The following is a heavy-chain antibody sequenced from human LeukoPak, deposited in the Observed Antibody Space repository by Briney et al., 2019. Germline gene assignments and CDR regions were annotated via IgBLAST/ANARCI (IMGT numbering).Heavy chain of an antibody. CDR2: INWNGGST. CDR3: ARGQARLAWFDP. J-gene: IGHJ5*02. CDR1: GFTFDDYG. D-gene: IGHD6-19*01. V-gene: IGHV3-20*04. Sequence: GGSLRLSCAASGFTFDDYGMSWVRQAPGKGLEWVSGINWNGGSTGYADSVKGRFTISRDNAKNSLYLQMNSLRAEDTAVYYCARGQARLAWFDPWGQGTLATVSS.